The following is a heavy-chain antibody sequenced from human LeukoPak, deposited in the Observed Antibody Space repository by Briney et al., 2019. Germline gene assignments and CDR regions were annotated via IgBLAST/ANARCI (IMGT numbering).Heavy chain of an antibody. CDR2: ITSSSSYI. CDR1: GFTFSSYS. CDR3: ARDLCSSTSCYYYYYGMDV. V-gene: IGHV3-21*01. D-gene: IGHD2-2*01. Sequence: KPGGSLRLSCAASGFTFSSYSMNWVRQAPGKGLEWVSSITSSSSYIYYADSVKGRFTISRDNAKNSLYLQMNSLRAEDTAVYYCARDLCSSTSCYYYYYGMDVWGQGTTVTVSS. J-gene: IGHJ6*02.